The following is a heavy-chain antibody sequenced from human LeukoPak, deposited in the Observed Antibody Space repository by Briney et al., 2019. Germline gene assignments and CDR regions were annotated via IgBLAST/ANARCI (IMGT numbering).Heavy chain of an antibody. CDR2: ISGDGGST. D-gene: IGHD3-9*01. CDR1: GFTFDDYA. Sequence: GGSLRLSCAASGFTFDDYAMHWDRQAPGKGLEWVSLISGDGGSTYYADSVKGRFTISRDNSKNSLYLQMNSLRTEDTALYYCAKDINDILTGYYLTFDYWGQGTLVTVSS. J-gene: IGHJ4*02. V-gene: IGHV3-43*02. CDR3: AKDINDILTGYYLTFDY.